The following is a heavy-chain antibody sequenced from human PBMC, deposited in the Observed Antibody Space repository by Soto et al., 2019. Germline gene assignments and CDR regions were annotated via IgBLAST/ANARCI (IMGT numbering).Heavy chain of an antibody. CDR2: ISAYNGNT. CDR1: GYTFTSYG. Sequence: ASVKVCCKASGYTFTSYGISWVRQAPGQGLEWMGWISAYNGNTNYAQKLQGRVTMTTDTSTSTAYMELRSLRSDDTAVYYCARAGDAIQGYYYYGMDVWGQGTTVTVSS. V-gene: IGHV1-18*04. D-gene: IGHD2-21*02. CDR3: ARAGDAIQGYYYYGMDV. J-gene: IGHJ6*02.